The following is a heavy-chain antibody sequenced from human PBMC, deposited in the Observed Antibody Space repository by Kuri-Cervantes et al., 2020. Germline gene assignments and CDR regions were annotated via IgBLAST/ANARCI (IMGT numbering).Heavy chain of an antibody. CDR3: ARRRSPYGTGSDY. J-gene: IGHJ4*02. D-gene: IGHD1-14*01. Sequence: ETLSLTCTVSGGSISSNYMSWVRQAPGKGLEWVSVIYSGGSTYYADSVKGRFTISRDNSKNTLYLQMNSLRAEDTAVYYCARRRSPYGTGSDYWGQGTLVTVSS. CDR2: IYSGGST. V-gene: IGHV3-66*01. CDR1: GGSISSNY.